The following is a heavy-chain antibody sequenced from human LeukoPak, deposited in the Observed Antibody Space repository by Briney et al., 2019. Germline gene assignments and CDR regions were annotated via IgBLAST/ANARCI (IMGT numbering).Heavy chain of an antibody. Sequence: AASVKVSCMASGYTFTSYYMHWVRQAPGQGLEWMGIINPSGGSTSYAQKFQGRVTMTRDTSTSTVYMELSSLRSEDTAVYYCARGSGSNSDYYYGMDVGGQGTTVTVSS. CDR1: GYTFTSYY. CDR3: ARGSGSNSDYYYGMDV. D-gene: IGHD3-10*01. J-gene: IGHJ6*02. V-gene: IGHV1-46*01. CDR2: INPSGGST.